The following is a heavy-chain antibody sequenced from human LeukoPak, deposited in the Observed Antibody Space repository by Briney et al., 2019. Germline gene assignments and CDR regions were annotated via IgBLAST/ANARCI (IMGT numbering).Heavy chain of an antibody. V-gene: IGHV4-4*07. CDR3: ASGDLEAGYFDY. CDR1: GGSISSYY. J-gene: IGHJ4*02. D-gene: IGHD6-13*01. CDR2: IYTSGST. Sequence: SETLSLTCTVSGGSISSYYWSWIRQPAGKGLEWIGRIYTSGSTNYNPSLKSRVTMSVDTSKNQFSLKLSSVTAADTAVYYCASGDLEAGYFDYWGQGTLVTVSS.